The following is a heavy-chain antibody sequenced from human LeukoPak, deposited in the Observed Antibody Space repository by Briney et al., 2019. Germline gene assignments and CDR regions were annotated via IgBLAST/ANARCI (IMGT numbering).Heavy chain of an antibody. CDR3: ARGSYGWFDP. CDR1: GDSISSYF. V-gene: IGHV4-59*01. D-gene: IGHD1-26*01. J-gene: IGHJ5*02. Sequence: PSETLSLTCTVSGDSISSYFWTWIRQPPGKGLEWIGFIYHSGTSSYNPSLKSRFTMSVDTSKNQVSLKLNSVTAADTAIYYCARGSYGWFDPWGQGTLVTVSS. CDR2: IYHSGTS.